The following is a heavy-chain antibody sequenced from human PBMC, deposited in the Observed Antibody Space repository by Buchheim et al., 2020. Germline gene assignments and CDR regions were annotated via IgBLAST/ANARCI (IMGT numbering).Heavy chain of an antibody. CDR2: VYYTGRA. CDR3: ARDRGAHDFGPIDY. J-gene: IGHJ4*02. CDR1: GVSINTGTFY. Sequence: QVQLQESGPGLVKPSQTLSLTCTVSGVSINTGTFYWSWIRHHPGKGLEWIGYVYYTGRAYSTPSLKSRVSMSVDTSQNQFSLNLASVTAADTAVYYCARDRGAHDFGPIDYWGQGAL. D-gene: IGHD4-17*01. V-gene: IGHV4-31*03.